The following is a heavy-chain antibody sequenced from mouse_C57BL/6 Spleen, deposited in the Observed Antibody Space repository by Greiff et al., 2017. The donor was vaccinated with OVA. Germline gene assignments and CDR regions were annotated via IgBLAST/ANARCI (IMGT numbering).Heavy chain of an antibody. CDR2: INPNYGTT. CDR1: GYSFTDYN. J-gene: IGHJ4*01. V-gene: IGHV1-39*01. CDR3: AREGYYAMDD. Sequence: EVKLVESGPELVKPGASVKISCKASGYSFTDYNMNWVKQSNGKSLEWIGVINPNYGTTSYNQQFPGKATLTVDLSSRPAYMPLIRLTSAASAVLYSAREGYYAMDDWGKGTTGT.